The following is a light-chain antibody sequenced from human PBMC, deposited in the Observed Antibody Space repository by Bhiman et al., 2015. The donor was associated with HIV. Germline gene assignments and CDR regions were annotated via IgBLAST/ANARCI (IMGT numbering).Light chain of an antibody. Sequence: QSALTQPASVSGSPGQSITISCTGTSGDVGGYQYVSWYQQKPGKTPRLLIYDVSRRPSGISDRFSGSKSGSTASLTISGLQAADEAYYYCSSYISSSTDNYVFGTGTKVHRP. J-gene: IGLJ1*01. CDR1: SGDVGGYQY. V-gene: IGLV2-14*03. CDR3: SSYISSSTDNYV. CDR2: DVS.